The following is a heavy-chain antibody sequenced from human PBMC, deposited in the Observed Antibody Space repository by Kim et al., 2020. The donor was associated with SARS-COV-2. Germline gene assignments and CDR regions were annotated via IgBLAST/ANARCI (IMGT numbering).Heavy chain of an antibody. V-gene: IGHV4-34*01. Sequence: YSGRTNTIPSLKSRVTISLDTSKNQFSLKLTSVTAADTAVYYCATTDGYWGQGTLVTVSS. CDR2: YSGRT. J-gene: IGHJ4*02. CDR3: ATTDGY.